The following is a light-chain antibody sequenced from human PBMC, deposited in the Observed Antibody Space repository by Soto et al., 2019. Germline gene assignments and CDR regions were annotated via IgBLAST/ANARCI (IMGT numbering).Light chain of an antibody. CDR3: QHYGTSLYT. CDR2: GAS. V-gene: IGKV3-20*01. J-gene: IGKJ2*01. Sequence: PGERATLSCRASQIISSTSLGWYQQKPGQAPRLLIYGASSRATGIPDRFSGSGSGTDFTLTISRLEPEDFAVYYCQHYGTSLYTFGQGTKLEIK. CDR1: QIISSTS.